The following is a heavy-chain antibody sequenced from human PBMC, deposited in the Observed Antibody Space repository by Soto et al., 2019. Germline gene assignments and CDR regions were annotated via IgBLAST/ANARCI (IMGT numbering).Heavy chain of an antibody. V-gene: IGHV3-9*01. CDR3: AQDTRIELRLISYYGMEV. D-gene: IGHD2-15*01. CDR2: KSWNCGTI. CDR1: AFSFAYQV. J-gene: IGHJ6*01. Sequence: PGGSLRLSCVPAAFSFAYQVMHSVRQATEKSLDWVSGKSWNCGTIGYEDSVKSRYTISRDNAKKSLYLQSNSPRPEATASYYGAQDTRIELRLISYYGMEVRGQGTTGAV.